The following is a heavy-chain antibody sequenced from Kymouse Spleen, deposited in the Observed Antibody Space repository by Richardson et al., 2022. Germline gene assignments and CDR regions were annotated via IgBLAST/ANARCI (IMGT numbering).Heavy chain of an antibody. D-gene: IGHD1-7*01. Sequence: EVQLVESGGGLVQPGRSLRLSCAASGFTFDDYAMHWVRQAPGKGLEWVSGISWNSGSIGYADSVKGRFTISRDNAKNSLYLQMNSLRAEDTALYYCAKDKELELFDAFDIWGQGTMVTVSS. V-gene: IGHV3-9*01. CDR2: ISWNSGSI. CDR1: GFTFDDYA. J-gene: IGHJ3*02. CDR3: AKDKELELFDAFDI.